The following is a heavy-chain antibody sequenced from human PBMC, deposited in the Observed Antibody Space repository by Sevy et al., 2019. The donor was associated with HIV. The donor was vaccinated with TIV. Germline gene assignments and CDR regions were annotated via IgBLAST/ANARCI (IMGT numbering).Heavy chain of an antibody. CDR1: GFTFSSYG. Sequence: GGSLRLSCSASGFTFSSYGMHWVRQAPGKGLQYVSGINSDGGSTYYADSVKGRFIISRDNSKKMVYLQMSSLRLDDTAVYYCVKAVNDYDSSVHPGHFEYWGQGTLVTVSS. CDR3: VKAVNDYDSSVHPGHFEY. J-gene: IGHJ4*02. D-gene: IGHD3-22*01. V-gene: IGHV3-64D*06. CDR2: INSDGGST.